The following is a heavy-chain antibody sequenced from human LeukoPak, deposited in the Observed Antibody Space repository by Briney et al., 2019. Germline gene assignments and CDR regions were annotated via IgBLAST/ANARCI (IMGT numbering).Heavy chain of an antibody. Sequence: KTSETLSLTCTVSGGSVKSSYWSWIRQPPGKRLEWIGYIYYSGSTNLNPSPRSRVTVSVDTSKNQFSLRLSSVTAADTAVYYCARTISVAGTQSWYLDLWGRGTLVTVSS. J-gene: IGHJ2*01. CDR3: ARTISVAGTQSWYLDL. D-gene: IGHD6-19*01. CDR2: IYYSGST. CDR1: GGSVKSSY. V-gene: IGHV4-59*02.